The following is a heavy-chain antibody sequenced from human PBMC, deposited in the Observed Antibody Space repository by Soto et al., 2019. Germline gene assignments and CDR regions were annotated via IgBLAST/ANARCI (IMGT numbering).Heavy chain of an antibody. Sequence: SETLSLTCTVSGDSIISSDFYWGWVRQPPGKGLEWIGSIFYLGSSYYTPSLKSRVTMSVDTSKNQFSLRLRSVTAADTALYFSARHSLALRKKNWCEPWGQGIMVT. D-gene: IGHD3-3*02. V-gene: IGHV4-39*01. CDR1: GDSIISSDFY. CDR2: IFYLGSS. CDR3: ARHSLALRKKNWCEP. J-gene: IGHJ5*02.